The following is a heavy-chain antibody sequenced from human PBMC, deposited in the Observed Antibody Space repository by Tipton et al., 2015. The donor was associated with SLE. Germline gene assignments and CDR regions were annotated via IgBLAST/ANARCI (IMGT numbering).Heavy chain of an antibody. Sequence: SLRLSCAASGFTFSDYYMSWIRRVPGKGLEWVSYISSSGNNIMYADSVKGRFTISRDNARNSVYLQMNNVRVEDTAVYYCARDGVSYTWPQPSGYCYYGIEVWGPGTTVTASS. CDR3: ARDGVSYTWPQPSGYCYYGIEV. V-gene: IGHV3-11*01. CDR2: ISSSGNNI. J-gene: IGHJ6*02. D-gene: IGHD3-22*01. CDR1: GFTFSDYY.